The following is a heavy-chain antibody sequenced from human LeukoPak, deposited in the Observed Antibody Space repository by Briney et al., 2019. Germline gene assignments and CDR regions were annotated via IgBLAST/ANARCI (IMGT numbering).Heavy chain of an antibody. J-gene: IGHJ3*02. CDR3: ARPMSGYSYGYGYAFDI. Sequence: GESLKTSCKGSGYSFTSYWIGWVRQMPGKGLEWMGILSPGDSDTRYSPSFQGQVTISADKSISTAYLQWSSLKASDTAMYYCARPMSGYSYGYGYAFDIWGQGTMVTVSS. CDR2: LSPGDSDT. CDR1: GYSFTSYW. D-gene: IGHD5-18*01. V-gene: IGHV5-51*01.